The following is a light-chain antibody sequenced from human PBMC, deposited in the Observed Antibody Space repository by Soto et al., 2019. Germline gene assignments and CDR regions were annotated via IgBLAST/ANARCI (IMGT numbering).Light chain of an antibody. CDR3: QQYGSSPQT. CDR1: QSVRSSS. V-gene: IGKV3-20*01. Sequence: EIVLTQSPGTLSLSPGERATLSCRASQSVRSSSLAWYQQKPGQSPRLLVYGASSRATGVPDRFSGSGSGTDFPLSISSLRPEDFALYFCQQYGSSPQTFDQGTKVEIK. J-gene: IGKJ1*01. CDR2: GAS.